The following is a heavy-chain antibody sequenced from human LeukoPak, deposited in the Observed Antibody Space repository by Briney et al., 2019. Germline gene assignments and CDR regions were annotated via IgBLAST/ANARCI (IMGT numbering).Heavy chain of an antibody. CDR3: ARDDDGSYSLGY. V-gene: IGHV3-53*01. CDR2: IYSGGST. Sequence: GGSLRLSCAASGFTFSSYAMSWVRQAPGKGLEWVSVIYSGGSTSYTDSVKGRFTISRDNSKNTLYLQMNSLRVEDTAVYYCARDDDGSYSLGYWGQGTLVTVSS. D-gene: IGHD1-26*01. J-gene: IGHJ4*02. CDR1: GFTFSSYA.